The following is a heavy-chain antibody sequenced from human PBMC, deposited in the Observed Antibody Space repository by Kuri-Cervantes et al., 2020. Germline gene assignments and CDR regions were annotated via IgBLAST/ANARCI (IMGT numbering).Heavy chain of an antibody. Sequence: GGSLRLSCAGSGFTFSDYYMSWIRQAPGKGLEWVSYISSGATTIYYADSVKGRFTISRDNAKNTLYLQMNSLRAEDTAVYYCTRDRSGPDYWGQGTLVTVSS. CDR1: GFTFSDYY. J-gene: IGHJ4*02. D-gene: IGHD5-12*01. V-gene: IGHV3-11*04. CDR3: TRDRSGPDY. CDR2: ISSGATTI.